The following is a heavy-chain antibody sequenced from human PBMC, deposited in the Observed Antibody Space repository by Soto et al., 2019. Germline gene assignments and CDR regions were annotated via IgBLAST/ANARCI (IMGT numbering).Heavy chain of an antibody. CDR3: ARENSSSRYGGGYFQH. Sequence: SETLSLTCTVSGGSISSGGYYWSWIRQHPGKGLEWIGYIYYSGSTYYNPSLKSRVTISVDTSKNQFSLKLSSVTAADTAVYYCARENSSSRYGGGYFQHWGQGTLVIVSS. CDR1: GGSISSGGYY. D-gene: IGHD6-13*01. J-gene: IGHJ1*01. V-gene: IGHV4-31*03. CDR2: IYYSGST.